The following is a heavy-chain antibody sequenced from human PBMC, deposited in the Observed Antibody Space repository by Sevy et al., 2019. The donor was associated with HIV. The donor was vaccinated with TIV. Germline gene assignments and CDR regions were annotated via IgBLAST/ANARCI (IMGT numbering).Heavy chain of an antibody. Sequence: GGSLRLSCVASGFTFSSYVMHWVRQAPGKGLEYVSAINSNGANTDYANSVKGRFIISRDNSKNTLYLQMGSLRADDMDLYYCARPRGGATITTGFFDYWGQGALVTVSS. V-gene: IGHV3-64*01. CDR1: GFTFSSYV. CDR3: ARPRGGATITTGFFDY. J-gene: IGHJ4*02. D-gene: IGHD4-4*01. CDR2: INSNGANT.